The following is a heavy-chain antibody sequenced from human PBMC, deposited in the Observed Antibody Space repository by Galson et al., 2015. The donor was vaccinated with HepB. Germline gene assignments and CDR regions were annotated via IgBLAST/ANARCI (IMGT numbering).Heavy chain of an antibody. CDR1: GFTFSSYA. Sequence: SLRLSCAASGFTFSSYAMSWVRQAPGKGLEWVSAISGSGGSTYYADSVKGRFTISRDNSKNTLYLQMNSLRAEDTAVYYCAKESLVLGYSRGEYFQHWGQGTLVTVSS. J-gene: IGHJ1*01. V-gene: IGHV3-23*01. CDR3: AKESLVLGYSRGEYFQH. D-gene: IGHD6-13*01. CDR2: ISGSGGST.